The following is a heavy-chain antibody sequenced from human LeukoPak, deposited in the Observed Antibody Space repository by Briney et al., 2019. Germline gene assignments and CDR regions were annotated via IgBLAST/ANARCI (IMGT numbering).Heavy chain of an antibody. V-gene: IGHV4-61*02. J-gene: IGHJ2*01. CDR1: GGSISSGSYF. CDR3: ARGCRDDSSNYWYFDL. Sequence: PSETLSLTCTVSGGSISSGSYFWSWVRQPAGEVLLWIGCHSTTGTTNYAPSLKSRVTISVDTSKNHFSLKLSSVTAADTAVYYCARGCRDDSSNYWYFDLWGRGTLVTVSS. CDR2: HSTTGTT. D-gene: IGHD5-24*01.